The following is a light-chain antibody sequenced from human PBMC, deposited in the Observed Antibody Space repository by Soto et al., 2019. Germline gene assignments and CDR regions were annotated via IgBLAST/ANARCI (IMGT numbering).Light chain of an antibody. CDR2: EVS. J-gene: IGLJ1*01. CDR3: YSYAGSNTYYV. Sequence: QSALTQPASVSGSPGQSITISCTGTSSDVGSYNLVSWYQQHPGKAPKLMIYEVSKRPSGVSNRFSGSKSGNTASLTICGLQTEDEADYYCYSYAGSNTYYVFGTGTKLTVL. V-gene: IGLV2-23*02. CDR1: SSDVGSYNL.